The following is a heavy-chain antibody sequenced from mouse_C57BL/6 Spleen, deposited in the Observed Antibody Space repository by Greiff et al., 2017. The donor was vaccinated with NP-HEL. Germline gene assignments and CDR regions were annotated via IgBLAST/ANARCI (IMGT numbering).Heavy chain of an antibody. D-gene: IGHD1-1*01. V-gene: IGHV1-61*01. CDR3: ARGDYYGSSWFAY. J-gene: IGHJ3*01. CDR2: IYPSDSET. CDR1: GYTFTSYW. Sequence: QVQLKQPGAELVRPGSSVKLSCKASGYTFTSYWMDWVKQRPGQGLEWIGNIYPSDSETHYNQKFKDKATLTVDKSSSTAYMQLSSLTSEDSAVYYCARGDYYGSSWFAYWGQGTLVTVSA.